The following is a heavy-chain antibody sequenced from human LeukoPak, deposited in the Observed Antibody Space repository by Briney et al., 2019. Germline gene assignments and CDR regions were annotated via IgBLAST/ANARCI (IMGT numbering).Heavy chain of an antibody. D-gene: IGHD2-2*01. CDR2: IYHSGST. J-gene: IGHJ5*02. CDR3: ARAPVAPVVPGNPVGLWFDP. Sequence: SETLSLTCTVSGGSISSYYWSWIRQPPGKGLEWIGYIYHSGSTYYNPSLKSRVTISVDRSKNQFSLKLSSVTAADTAVYYCARAPVAPVVPGNPVGLWFDPWGQGTLVTVSS. V-gene: IGHV4-59*12. CDR1: GGSISSYY.